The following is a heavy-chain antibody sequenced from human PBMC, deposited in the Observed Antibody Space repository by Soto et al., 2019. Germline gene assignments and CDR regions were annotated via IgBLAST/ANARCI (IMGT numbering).Heavy chain of an antibody. J-gene: IGHJ6*04. Sequence: PGEALKISCKGSAYSFTSYWIGWVRQMPGKGLEWMGIIYPGDSDTRYSPSFQGQVTISADKSISTAYLQWSSLKASDTAMYYCARILLGSNYHYYYGMDVWGKRTTVTVSS. CDR1: AYSFTSYW. D-gene: IGHD3-16*01. CDR3: ARILLGSNYHYYYGMDV. CDR2: IYPGDSDT. V-gene: IGHV5-51*01.